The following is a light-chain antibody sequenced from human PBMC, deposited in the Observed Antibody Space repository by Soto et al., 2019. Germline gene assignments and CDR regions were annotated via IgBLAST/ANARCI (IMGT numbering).Light chain of an antibody. CDR2: GAS. Sequence: EIVMTQSPATLSVSPGERATLSCRASQSVNIYLAWYQQKPGQAPRLLIFGASYRATGIPARFSGSGSGTEFNLTIYSLQSEDFAVYFCQQYDDWLRLTVGGGTKVEIK. CDR1: QSVNIY. V-gene: IGKV3D-15*01. J-gene: IGKJ4*01. CDR3: QQYDDWLRLT.